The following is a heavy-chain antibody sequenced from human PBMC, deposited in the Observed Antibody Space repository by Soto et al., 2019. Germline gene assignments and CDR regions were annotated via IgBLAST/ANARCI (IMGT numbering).Heavy chain of an antibody. CDR1: GFTISGKKY. J-gene: IGHJ3*01. CDR2: LYDVDGS. D-gene: IGHD1-1*01. V-gene: IGHV3-53*01. Sequence: DVQLVESGGGLIQPGESLRLSCVAFGFTISGKKYMAWVRQAPGKGLEWVSALYDVDGSFYADSVKGRFTTSSDSSKTTVYLQMSDLRPDYTAVYYCATWHEREHAYDVWGQGTTVNVSS. CDR3: ATWHEREHAYDV.